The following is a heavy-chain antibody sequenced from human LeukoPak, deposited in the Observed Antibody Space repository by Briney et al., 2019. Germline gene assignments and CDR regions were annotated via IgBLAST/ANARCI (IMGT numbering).Heavy chain of an antibody. CDR1: GYTFTSYD. D-gene: IGHD5-18*01. CDR2: IIPIFGTA. J-gene: IGHJ4*02. Sequence: ASVNVSCKASGYTFTSYDISWVRQAPGQGLEWMGGIIPIFGTANYAQKFQGRVTITADESTSTAYMELSSLRSEDTAVYYCARDRGYSYGDFDYWGQGTLVTVSS. CDR3: ARDRGYSYGDFDY. V-gene: IGHV1-69*13.